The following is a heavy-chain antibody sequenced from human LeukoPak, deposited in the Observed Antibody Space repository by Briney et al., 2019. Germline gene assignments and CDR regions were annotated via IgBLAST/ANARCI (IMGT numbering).Heavy chain of an antibody. J-gene: IGHJ4*02. CDR1: GYTFTSYD. CDR3: AREGPCGGDCYSLDY. D-gene: IGHD2-21*02. Sequence: SVKVSCKASGYTFTSYDINWVRQATGQGLEWMGGIIPIFGTANYAQKFQGRVTITTDESTSTAYMELSSLRSEDTAVYYCAREGPCGGDCYSLDYWGQGTLVTVSS. CDR2: IIPIFGTA. V-gene: IGHV1-69*05.